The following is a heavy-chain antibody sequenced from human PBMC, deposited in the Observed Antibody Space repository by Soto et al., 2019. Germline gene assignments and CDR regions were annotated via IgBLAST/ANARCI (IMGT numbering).Heavy chain of an antibody. D-gene: IGHD6-13*01. CDR1: GGSISNYY. CDR2: IYYTGIT. Sequence: PSETLSLTCTASGGSISNYYWSWIRQPPGKGLEWIGYIYYTGITNYNPSLKSRVTISVDTSKNQFSLKLSSVTAADTALYYCARGGVPAAGTSGNWFDPWGQGTLVTVSS. V-gene: IGHV4-59*01. CDR3: ARGGVPAAGTSGNWFDP. J-gene: IGHJ5*02.